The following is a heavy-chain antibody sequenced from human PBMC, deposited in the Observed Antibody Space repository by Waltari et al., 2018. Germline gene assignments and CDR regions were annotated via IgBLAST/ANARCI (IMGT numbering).Heavy chain of an antibody. Sequence: QVQLQESGPGLVKPSETLSLTCAVSGYSISSGYYWGWTRQPPGKGPEWIGSIYHSGSTYYNPSLKSRVTISVDTSKNQFSLKLSSVTAADTAVYYCARTAVDTAMVTSFYYYYMDVWGKGTTVTVSS. D-gene: IGHD5-18*01. J-gene: IGHJ6*03. CDR2: IYHSGST. CDR3: ARTAVDTAMVTSFYYYYMDV. CDR1: GYSISSGYY. V-gene: IGHV4-38-2*01.